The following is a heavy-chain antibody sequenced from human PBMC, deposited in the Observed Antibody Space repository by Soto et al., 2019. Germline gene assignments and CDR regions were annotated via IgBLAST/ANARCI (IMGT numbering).Heavy chain of an antibody. CDR1: GFTFDYYA. V-gene: IGHV3-9*01. J-gene: IGHJ5*02. CDR2: ISWNSGSI. Sequence: GGSLRLSCAASGFTFDYYAMHWVRQSPGKGLEWVSGISWNSGSIGYADSVKGRFTISRDNAKNSLYLQMNSLRAEDTALYYCAKAYSSTLPVSNWFDPWGQGTQVTVSS. CDR3: AKAYSSTLPVSNWFDP. D-gene: IGHD6-13*01.